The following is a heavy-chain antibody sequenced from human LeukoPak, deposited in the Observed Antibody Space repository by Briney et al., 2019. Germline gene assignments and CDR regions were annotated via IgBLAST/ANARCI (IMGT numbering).Heavy chain of an antibody. D-gene: IGHD3-10*01. CDR1: GFSLSSSGLA. CDR2: VYWDDDK. J-gene: IGHJ3*01. CDR3: GNMARSLVRG. V-gene: IGHV2-5*02. Sequence: SGPTLVKPTQTLTLTCTFSGFSLSSSGLAVAWIRQPPGKALEWLALVYWDDDKRFNSSLNNRLTIVKDTSKNQVVLRLTGVDPEDTATYYCGNMARSLVRGWGQGTMVTVSS.